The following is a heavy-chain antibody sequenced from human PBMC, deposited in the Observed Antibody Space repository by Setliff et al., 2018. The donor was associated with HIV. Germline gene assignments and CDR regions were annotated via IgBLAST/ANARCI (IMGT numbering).Heavy chain of an antibody. V-gene: IGHV4-38-2*02. D-gene: IGHD3-16*02. CDR3: ARESLHLGELSSNPDASDI. Sequence: SETLSLTCTVSGDFISSDYYWGWIRQPPGKGLEWIGSFYQTGSTYYNPSLKSRVIISLDTSKNQLSLKLRSVTAADTAVYYCARESLHLGELSSNPDASDIWGQGTMVTVS. J-gene: IGHJ3*02. CDR2: FYQTGST. CDR1: GDFISSDYY.